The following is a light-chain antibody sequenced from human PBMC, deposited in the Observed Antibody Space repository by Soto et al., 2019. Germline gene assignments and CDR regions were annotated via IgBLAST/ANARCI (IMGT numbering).Light chain of an antibody. CDR3: SSFTGSNYV. J-gene: IGLJ1*01. Sequence: QSVLTQPASVSGSPGQSITISCTGTISDVGGYYFVSWYQQYPGKAPKLMICDVSNRPSGVSNRFSGSKSGNTASLTISGLQAEDEADYYCSSFTGSNYVFGTGTKVTVL. CDR2: DVS. CDR1: ISDVGGYYF. V-gene: IGLV2-14*03.